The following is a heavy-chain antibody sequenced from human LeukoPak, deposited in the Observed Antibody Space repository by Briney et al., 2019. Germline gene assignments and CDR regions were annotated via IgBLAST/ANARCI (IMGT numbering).Heavy chain of an antibody. D-gene: IGHD1-26*01. J-gene: IGHJ6*03. CDR2: IYTSGST. V-gene: IGHV4-61*02. CDR1: VGSISIGSYY. Sequence: SETLSLTCTVSVGSISIGSYYCSWIRQPAGKGLEWIGRIYTSGSTNYNPSLKSRVTISVDTSKNQFSLKLSSVTAADTAVYYCARGGGSYYYYYYMDVWGKGTTVTISS. CDR3: ARGGGSYYYYYYMDV.